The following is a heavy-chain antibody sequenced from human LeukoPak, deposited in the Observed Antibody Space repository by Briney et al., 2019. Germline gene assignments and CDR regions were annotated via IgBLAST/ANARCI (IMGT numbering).Heavy chain of an antibody. CDR1: GFTFSSYG. Sequence: GGSLRLSCAASGFTFSSYGMHWVRQAPGKGLEWVAFIRYDGSNKYYADSVKGRFTISRDNSKNTLYLQMNSLRAEDTAIYYCAKDLRMITFGGVIVGYDYWGQGTLVTVSS. V-gene: IGHV3-30*02. D-gene: IGHD3-16*02. CDR3: AKDLRMITFGGVIVGYDY. J-gene: IGHJ4*02. CDR2: IRYDGSNK.